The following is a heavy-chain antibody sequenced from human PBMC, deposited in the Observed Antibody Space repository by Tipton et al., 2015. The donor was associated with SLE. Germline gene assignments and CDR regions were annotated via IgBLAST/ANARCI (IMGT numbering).Heavy chain of an antibody. CDR3: ARHEGVWGSHVDY. Sequence: TLSLTCTVSGGSISSSSYYWGWIRQPPGKGLEWIGSIYYSGSTYYNPSLKSRVTISVDTSKNQFSLKLSSVTAADTAVYYCARHEGVWGSHVDYWGQGTLVTVSS. CDR2: IYYSGST. V-gene: IGHV4-39*01. D-gene: IGHD1-26*01. J-gene: IGHJ4*02. CDR1: GGSISSSSYY.